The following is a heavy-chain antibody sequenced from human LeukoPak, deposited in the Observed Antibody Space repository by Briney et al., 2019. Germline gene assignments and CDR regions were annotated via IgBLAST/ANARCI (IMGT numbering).Heavy chain of an antibody. D-gene: IGHD4-17*01. J-gene: IGHJ2*01. V-gene: IGHV3-23*01. CDR2: ISGSGGST. Sequence: GGSLRLSCAASGFTFSSYAMSWVRQAPGKGLEWVSAISGSGGSTYYADSVKGRFTISRDNSKNTLYLQMNSLRAEDTAVYYCAKKHDYGDFYWYSDLWGRGTLVTVSS. CDR1: GFTFSSYA. CDR3: AKKHDYGDFYWYSDL.